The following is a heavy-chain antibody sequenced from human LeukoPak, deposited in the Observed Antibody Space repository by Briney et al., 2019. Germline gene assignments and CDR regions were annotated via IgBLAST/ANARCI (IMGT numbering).Heavy chain of an antibody. Sequence: ASVKVPCKASGYTFDNYGISWVRQAPGQGPEWMGWISAYDGNTNYANKLQGRVTMTTDASTSTAFMELRSLTSDDTAVYFCARDFGMFTISHGDAFAIWGQGTVVTVSS. V-gene: IGHV1-18*01. CDR2: ISAYDGNT. CDR3: ARDFGMFTISHGDAFAI. D-gene: IGHD5-24*01. CDR1: GYTFDNYG. J-gene: IGHJ3*02.